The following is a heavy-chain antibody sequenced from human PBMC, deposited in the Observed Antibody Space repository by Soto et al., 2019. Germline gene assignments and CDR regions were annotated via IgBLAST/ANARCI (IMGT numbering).Heavy chain of an antibody. CDR2: INAGNGNT. V-gene: IGHV1-3*05. CDR1: GYTFTSYA. D-gene: IGHD2-21*02. CDR3: ARSSVVVTALDY. J-gene: IGHJ4*02. Sequence: QVQLVQSGAEEKKPGASVKVSCKASGYTFTSYAMHWVRQAPGQRLEWMGWINAGNGNTKYSQKFQGRVTITRDTSASTAYMALSSLRSEDTAVYYCARSSVVVTALDYWGQGTLVTVSS.